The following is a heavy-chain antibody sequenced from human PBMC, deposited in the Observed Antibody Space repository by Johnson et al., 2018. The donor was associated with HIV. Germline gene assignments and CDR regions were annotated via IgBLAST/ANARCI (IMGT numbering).Heavy chain of an antibody. Sequence: VQLVESGGGLVQPGGSLRLSCAASGFTVSSNYMSWVRQAPGKGLEWVSVIYSGGSTNYADSVKGRFTISRDNSKNTLHLQMNSLRGEDTAVYYCARLSKGGFDAFDIWGQGTMVTVSS. V-gene: IGHV3-66*01. J-gene: IGHJ3*02. D-gene: IGHD5/OR15-5a*01. CDR1: GFTVSSNY. CDR3: ARLSKGGFDAFDI. CDR2: IYSGGST.